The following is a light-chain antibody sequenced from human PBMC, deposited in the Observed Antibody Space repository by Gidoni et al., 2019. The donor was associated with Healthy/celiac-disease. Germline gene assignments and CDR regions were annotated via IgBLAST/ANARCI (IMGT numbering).Light chain of an antibody. CDR1: QSVSSSY. CDR3: QQYGSSPRLT. CDR2: GAS. Sequence: EIVLTQSPGTLSLSPGERATLSCRASQSVSSSYVAWYQQKPGQAPRLLIYGASSRATVIPDRFSGSGSGTDFTLTISRLEPEDFAVYYCQQYGSSPRLTFGGGTKVEIK. V-gene: IGKV3-20*01. J-gene: IGKJ4*01.